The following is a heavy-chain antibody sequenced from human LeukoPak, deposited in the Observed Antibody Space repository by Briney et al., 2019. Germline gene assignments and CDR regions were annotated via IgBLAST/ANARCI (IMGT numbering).Heavy chain of an antibody. Sequence: PGESLRLSCAASGFTFTYIGMSWVRQPPGEGLEWGSAISGSGGNTYYAGSVKGRFTITRDNAKNSLYLKMNSLRDEDTAVYYCARDGERGELSLYMDYWGQGTLITVSS. J-gene: IGHJ4*02. CDR2: ISGSGGNT. V-gene: IGHV3-21*01. CDR1: GFTFTYIG. D-gene: IGHD3-16*02. CDR3: ARDGERGELSLYMDY.